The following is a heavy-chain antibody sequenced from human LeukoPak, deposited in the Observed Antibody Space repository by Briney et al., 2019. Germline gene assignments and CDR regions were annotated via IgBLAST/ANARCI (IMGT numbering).Heavy chain of an antibody. Sequence: GGSLRLSCAASGFTVSSNYMSWVRQAPGKGLEWVSVIYSGGSTYHADSVKGRFTISRDNSKNTLYLQMNSLRAEDTAVYYCARGGYSNYLIYWGQGTLVTVSS. V-gene: IGHV3-66*02. J-gene: IGHJ4*02. CDR3: ARGGYSNYLIY. CDR2: IYSGGST. CDR1: GFTVSSNY. D-gene: IGHD4-11*01.